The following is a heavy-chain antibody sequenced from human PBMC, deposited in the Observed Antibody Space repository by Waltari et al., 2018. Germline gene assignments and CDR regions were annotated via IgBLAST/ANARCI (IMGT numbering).Heavy chain of an antibody. CDR1: GYSISSGYY. Sequence: QVQLQESGPGLVKPSETLSLTCAVSGYSISSGYYWGWIRRPPGKGLEWIGSIYHSGSTYYNPSLKSRVTISVDTSKNQFSLKLSSVTAADTAVYYCARILLEPDYYYMDVWGKGTTVTVSS. CDR2: IYHSGST. V-gene: IGHV4-38-2*01. D-gene: IGHD1-1*01. CDR3: ARILLEPDYYYMDV. J-gene: IGHJ6*03.